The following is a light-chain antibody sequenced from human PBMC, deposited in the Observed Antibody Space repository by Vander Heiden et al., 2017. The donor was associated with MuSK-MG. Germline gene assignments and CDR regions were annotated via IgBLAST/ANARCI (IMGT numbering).Light chain of an antibody. Sequence: EIVLTQSPATLSLSPGERATLSCRASQSVSTYLAWYQQKPGQAPRLLIYDASNRATGIPARFSGSGSGTDFTLTISSLEPEDFAVYYCQQRNNGPPVTFGQGTRLEIK. CDR2: DAS. J-gene: IGKJ5*01. CDR1: QSVSTY. CDR3: QQRNNGPPVT. V-gene: IGKV3-11*01.